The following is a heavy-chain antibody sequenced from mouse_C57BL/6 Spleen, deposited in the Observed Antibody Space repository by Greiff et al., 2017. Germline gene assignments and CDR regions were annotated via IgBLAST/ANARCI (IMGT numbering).Heavy chain of an antibody. D-gene: IGHD2-5*01. J-gene: IGHJ2*01. CDR3: AREAYYSNPYFDY. Sequence: EVQLQQSGPVLVKPGASVKMSCKASGYTFTDYYMNWVKQSHGKSLEWIGVINPYNGGTSYNPKFKGKATLTVDKSSSTAYMELNSLTSEDSAVYYCAREAYYSNPYFDYWGQGTTLTVSS. V-gene: IGHV1-19*01. CDR2: INPYNGGT. CDR1: GYTFTDYY.